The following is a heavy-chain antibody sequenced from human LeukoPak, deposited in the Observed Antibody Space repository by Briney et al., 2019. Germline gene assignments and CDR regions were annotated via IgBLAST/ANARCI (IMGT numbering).Heavy chain of an antibody. CDR1: GGSISSGGYS. Sequence: SQTLSLTCAVSGGSISSGGYSWSWIRQPPGKGLEWIGYIYHSGSTYYNPSLKSQVTISVDRSKNQFSLKLSSVTAADTAVYYCARVGSSSWYYFDYWGQGTLVTVSS. J-gene: IGHJ4*02. V-gene: IGHV4-30-2*01. D-gene: IGHD6-13*01. CDR3: ARVGSSSWYYFDY. CDR2: IYHSGST.